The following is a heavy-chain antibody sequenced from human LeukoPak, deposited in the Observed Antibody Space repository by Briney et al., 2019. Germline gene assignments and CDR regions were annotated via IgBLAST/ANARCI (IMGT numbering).Heavy chain of an antibody. J-gene: IGHJ4*02. Sequence: SETLSLTCAVYGGPFSDYYWSWIRQPPGKGLEWIGKINHSGSTNYRPSLKSRVTISVHTSKNQFSLKLSSVTAADTAVYYCARRDFGEYFDYWGQGTLVTVSS. CDR3: ARRDFGEYFDY. CDR2: INHSGST. D-gene: IGHD3-3*01. CDR1: GGPFSDYY. V-gene: IGHV4-34*01.